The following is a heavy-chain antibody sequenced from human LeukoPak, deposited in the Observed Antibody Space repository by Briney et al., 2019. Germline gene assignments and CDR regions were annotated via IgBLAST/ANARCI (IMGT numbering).Heavy chain of an antibody. CDR3: ARTRKYYDILTGCGLQNLRKPPYYYYMDV. Sequence: PSETLSLTCTVSGGSISSYYWSWIRQPAGKGLEWIGRIYTSGSTNYNPSLKSRVTMSVDTSKNQFSLKLSSVTAADTAVYYCARTRKYYDILTGCGLQNLRKPPYYYYMDVWGKGTTVTVSS. J-gene: IGHJ6*03. CDR2: IYTSGST. D-gene: IGHD3-9*01. CDR1: GGSISSYY. V-gene: IGHV4-4*07.